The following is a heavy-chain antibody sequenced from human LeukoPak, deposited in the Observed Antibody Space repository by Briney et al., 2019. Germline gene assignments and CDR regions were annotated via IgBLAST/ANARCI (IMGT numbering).Heavy chain of an antibody. CDR1: GFTFSSYA. D-gene: IGHD3-22*01. J-gene: IGHJ4*02. CDR2: ISGSGGST. V-gene: IGHV3-23*01. Sequence: GGSLRLSCAASGFTFSSYAMSWVRQAPGKGLEWVSAISGSGGSTYYADSVKGRFTISRDNSKNTLYLQMNSLRAEDTAVYYCAKDLGYYYDSSGPWDYWGQGTLVTVSS. CDR3: AKDLGYYYDSSGPWDY.